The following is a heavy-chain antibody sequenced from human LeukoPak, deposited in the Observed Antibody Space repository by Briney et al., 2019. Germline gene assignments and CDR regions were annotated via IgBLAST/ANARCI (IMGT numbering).Heavy chain of an antibody. Sequence: EINHSGSTNYNPSLKSRVTISVDTSKNQFSLKLSSVTAADTAVYYCARGPHKYRPVAGPSMDVWGQGTTVTVS. J-gene: IGHJ6*02. D-gene: IGHD6-19*01. CDR2: INHSGST. CDR3: ARGPHKYRPVAGPSMDV. V-gene: IGHV4-34*01.